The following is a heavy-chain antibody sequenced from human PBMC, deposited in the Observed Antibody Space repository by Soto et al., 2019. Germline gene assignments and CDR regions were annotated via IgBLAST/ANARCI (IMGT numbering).Heavy chain of an antibody. Sequence: EVQLVESGGGLLQPGRSLRLSCAASGFTFEAYPMHWVRQAPGKGLEWVAGLAWDGGSIEYVDSVEGRFTISRDNAKNSLYLQMSSLRDEDTALYYCVRDDAFDLWGQGTQVTVSS. CDR2: LAWDGGSI. J-gene: IGHJ3*01. CDR3: VRDDAFDL. V-gene: IGHV3-9*01. CDR1: GFTFEAYP.